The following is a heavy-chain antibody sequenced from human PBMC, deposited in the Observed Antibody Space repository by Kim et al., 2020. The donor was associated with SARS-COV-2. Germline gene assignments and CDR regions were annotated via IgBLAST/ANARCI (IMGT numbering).Heavy chain of an antibody. D-gene: IGHD4-17*01. Sequence: GGSLRLSCAASGFTFSNAWMSWVRQAPGTGLEWVGRIKSKTDGGTTDYAAPVKGRFTISRDDSKNTLYLQMNSLKTEDTAVYYCTAAKTNYGDYVLLEDFDAFDIWGQGTMVTVSS. CDR3: TAAKTNYGDYVLLEDFDAFDI. J-gene: IGHJ3*02. CDR2: IKSKTDGGTT. CDR1: GFTFSNAW. V-gene: IGHV3-15*01.